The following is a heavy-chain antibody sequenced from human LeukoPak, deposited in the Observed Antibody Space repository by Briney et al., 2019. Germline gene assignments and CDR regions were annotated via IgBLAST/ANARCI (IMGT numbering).Heavy chain of an antibody. D-gene: IGHD3-9*01. CDR1: GFTFSSYA. V-gene: IGHV3-64*01. CDR3: ARGAHLTGYPFPYYYYGMDV. Sequence: PGGSLRLSCAASGFTFSSYAMHWVRQAPGMGLEYVSAISSNGGSTYYANSVKGRFTISRDNSKNTLYLQMGSLRAEDMAVYYCARGAHLTGYPFPYYYYGMDVWGQGTTVTVSS. CDR2: ISSNGGST. J-gene: IGHJ6*02.